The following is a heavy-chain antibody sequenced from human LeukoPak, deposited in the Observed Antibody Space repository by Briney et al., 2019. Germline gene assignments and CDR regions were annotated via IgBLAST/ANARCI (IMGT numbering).Heavy chain of an antibody. CDR1: GGSISSSSYY. J-gene: IGHJ4*02. V-gene: IGHV4-39*07. CDR3: ARDRDSNFDY. CDR2: IYYSGST. Sequence: PSETLSLTCTVSGGSISSSSYYWGWIRQPPGKGLEWIGSIYYSGSTYYNPSLKSRVTISVDTSKNQFSLKLSSVTAADTAVYYCARDRDSNFDYWGQGTLVTVSS. D-gene: IGHD4-11*01.